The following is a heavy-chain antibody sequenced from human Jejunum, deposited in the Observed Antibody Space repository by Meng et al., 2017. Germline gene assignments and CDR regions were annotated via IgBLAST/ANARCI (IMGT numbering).Heavy chain of an antibody. J-gene: IGHJ4*02. V-gene: IGHV3-23*01. CDR3: AKDRGRYYDSSGYYWGYYFDY. CDR2: ISGGGVDT. Sequence: GESLKISCAASGFTFYTYAMNWVRQAPGKGLEWVSTISGGGVDTYYADSVKGRFTISRDNSKNTLYLQMNSLRAEDTAVYYCAKDRGRYYDSSGYYWGYYFDYWGQGTMVTVSS. CDR1: GFTFYTYA. D-gene: IGHD3-22*01.